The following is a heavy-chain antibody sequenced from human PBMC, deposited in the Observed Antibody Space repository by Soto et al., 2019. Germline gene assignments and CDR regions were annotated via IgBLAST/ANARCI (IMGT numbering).Heavy chain of an antibody. D-gene: IGHD2-15*01. CDR1: GDSISTFY. CDR2: IYYTGST. V-gene: IGHV4-59*01. Sequence: NPSETLSLTCTVSGDSISTFYWSWIRQPPGKGLEWIGYIYYTGSTNYNPSLKSRVTMSVDTSKKQFSLKLSSVTAADTAVYYCARQRGSCFDYWGQGTLVTVSS. CDR3: ARQRGSCFDY. J-gene: IGHJ4*02.